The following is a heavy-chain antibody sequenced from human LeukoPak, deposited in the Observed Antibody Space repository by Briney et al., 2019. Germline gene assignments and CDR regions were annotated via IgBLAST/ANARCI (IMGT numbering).Heavy chain of an antibody. CDR1: GYTFTGYY. D-gene: IGHD3-3*01. Sequence: ASVKVSCKASGYTFTGYYMQWVRQAPGQGLEWMGWINPNSGGTNYAQKFQGRVTMTRDTSISTAYMELSSLRSEDTAVYYCARGPITIFGVVISYWGQGTLVTVSS. J-gene: IGHJ4*02. V-gene: IGHV1-2*02. CDR2: INPNSGGT. CDR3: ARGPITIFGVVISY.